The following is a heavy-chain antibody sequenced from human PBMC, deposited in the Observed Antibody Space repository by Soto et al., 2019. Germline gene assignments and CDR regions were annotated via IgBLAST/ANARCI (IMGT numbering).Heavy chain of an antibody. CDR3: ARYISGYYYYGMDV. J-gene: IGHJ6*02. V-gene: IGHV5-51*01. Sequence: GHSLKLSCTGSGYIFTRYWIGWVLQMPGKGLEWMGIIYPGDSDTRYSPSFQGQVTISADKSISTAYLQWSSLKASDTAVYYCARYISGYYYYGMDVGGQGTTVT. CDR1: GYIFTRYW. CDR2: IYPGDSDT. D-gene: IGHD3-9*01.